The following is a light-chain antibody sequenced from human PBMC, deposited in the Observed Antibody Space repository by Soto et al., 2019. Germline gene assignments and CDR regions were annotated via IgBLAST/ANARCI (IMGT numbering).Light chain of an antibody. CDR1: QNGSSN. CDR3: QQYDDWPST. J-gene: IGKJ5*01. V-gene: IGKV3D-15*01. CDR2: GAS. Sequence: EVVLPQSPATLSFSAGRATPFCWASQNGSSNLAWYQQKPGQAPRLLIYGASTRATGIPDRFSGSGSGTDFTLTISRLEPEDFAVYYCQQYDDWPSTFGQGTRVEIK.